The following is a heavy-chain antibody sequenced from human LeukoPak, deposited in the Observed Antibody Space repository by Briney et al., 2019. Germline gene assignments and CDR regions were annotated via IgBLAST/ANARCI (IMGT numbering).Heavy chain of an antibody. CDR3: ARLSSYDFWSGYYRIPHYYFDY. CDR2: INHSGST. CDR1: GGSFSGYY. Sequence: PSETLSLTCAVYGGSFSGYYWSWIRQPPGKGLEWIGEINHSGSTNYNPSLKSRVTISVDTSKNQFSLKLSSVTAADTAVYYCARLSSYDFWSGYYRIPHYYFDYWGQGTLVTVSS. J-gene: IGHJ4*02. D-gene: IGHD3-3*01. V-gene: IGHV4-34*01.